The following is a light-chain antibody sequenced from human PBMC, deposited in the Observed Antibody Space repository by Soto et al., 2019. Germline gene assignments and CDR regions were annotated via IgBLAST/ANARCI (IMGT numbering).Light chain of an antibody. J-gene: IGLJ1*01. Sequence: LTQPASVSGSLGQSITISCTGTSSDVGGYDFVSWYQHHPGKAPKLIIYEVRTRPSGVSDRFSGSKSGNTASLTISGLQAEGEADYYCSSYTSDWGVFGTGTKVTVL. CDR3: SSYTSDWGV. CDR1: SSDVGGYDF. CDR2: EVR. V-gene: IGLV2-14*01.